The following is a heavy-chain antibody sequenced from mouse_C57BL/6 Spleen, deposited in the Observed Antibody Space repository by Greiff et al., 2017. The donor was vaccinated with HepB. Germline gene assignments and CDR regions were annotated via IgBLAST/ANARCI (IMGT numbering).Heavy chain of an antibody. CDR1: GYTFTDYY. J-gene: IGHJ1*03. Sequence: EVQLQQSGPELVKPGASVKISCKASGYTFTDYYMNWVKQSHGKSLEWIGDINPNNGGTSYNQKFKGKATLTVDKSSSTAYMELRSLTSEDSAVYYCATPNFDVWGTGTTVTVSS. V-gene: IGHV1-26*01. CDR2: INPNNGGT. CDR3: ATPNFDV.